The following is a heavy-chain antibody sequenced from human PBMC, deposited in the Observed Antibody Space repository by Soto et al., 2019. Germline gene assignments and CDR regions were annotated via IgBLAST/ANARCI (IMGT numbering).Heavy chain of an antibody. CDR1: GGSISSGDYY. CDR2: IYYSGST. V-gene: IGHV4-30-4*01. Sequence: SETLSLTCTVSGGSISSGDYYWSWIRQPPGKGLEWIGYIYYSGSTYYNPSLKSRVTISVDTSKNQFSLKLSSVTAADTAVYYCARVPTVTTRVGWFNPWGQGTLVTVSS. J-gene: IGHJ5*02. D-gene: IGHD4-17*01. CDR3: ARVPTVTTRVGWFNP.